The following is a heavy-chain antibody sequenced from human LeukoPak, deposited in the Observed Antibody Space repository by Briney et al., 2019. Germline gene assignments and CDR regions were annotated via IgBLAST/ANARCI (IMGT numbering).Heavy chain of an antibody. CDR2: IRYGGNDE. CDR3: AKDRSESYFYFDF. Sequence: GGSLRLSCAASGFTFSSNGMHWVRQAPGKGLECGAFIRYGGNDERYADSVKGRFTISRDNSKNTLYLQMNSLKSEDTAVYYCAKDRSESYFYFDFWGQGTLVTVSS. V-gene: IGHV3-30*02. J-gene: IGHJ4*02. D-gene: IGHD1-26*01. CDR1: GFTFSSNG.